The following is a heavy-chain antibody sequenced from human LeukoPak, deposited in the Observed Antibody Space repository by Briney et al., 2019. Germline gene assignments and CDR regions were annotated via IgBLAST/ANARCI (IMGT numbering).Heavy chain of an antibody. V-gene: IGHV3-23*01. CDR3: AKDGNWARFED. CDR1: GFIFSHYG. CDR2: ITSRSTT. Sequence: GGSLRLSCAASGFIFSHYGMNWVRQAPGKGLEWVSGITSRSTTYYADSVKGRFTISRDNSKNMVWLQINSPTAEDTATYYCAKDGNWARFEDWGQGTLVTVSS. D-gene: IGHD7-27*01. J-gene: IGHJ4*02.